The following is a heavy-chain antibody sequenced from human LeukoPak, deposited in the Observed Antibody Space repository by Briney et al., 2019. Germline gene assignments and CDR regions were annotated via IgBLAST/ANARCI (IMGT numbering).Heavy chain of an antibody. CDR2: IYTGGST. CDR1: GGSISSYY. Sequence: PSETLSLACTVSGGSISSYYWSWIRQPAGKGLEWIGRIYTGGSTNYNPSLKSRVTMSVDSSNNQFSLKLSSVTAADTAVYYCARENTGSYREFDYWGQGTLVTVSS. D-gene: IGHD1-26*01. V-gene: IGHV4-4*07. CDR3: ARENTGSYREFDY. J-gene: IGHJ4*02.